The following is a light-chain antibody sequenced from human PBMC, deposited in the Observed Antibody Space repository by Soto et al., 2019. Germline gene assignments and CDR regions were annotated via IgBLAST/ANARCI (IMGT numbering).Light chain of an antibody. V-gene: IGKV3-20*01. CDR3: QQFGSPVT. J-gene: IGKJ5*01. CDR1: QVVSSTY. CDR2: RTS. Sequence: EVVWTRSPGPLSLSPGARATLSGRPSQVVSSTYLAWYQQTPGQAPRLLLYRTSTRAAGIPERFSGSGSGTDFPITISRMPAEDFAVYYCQQFGSPVTFGQGTRLEIK.